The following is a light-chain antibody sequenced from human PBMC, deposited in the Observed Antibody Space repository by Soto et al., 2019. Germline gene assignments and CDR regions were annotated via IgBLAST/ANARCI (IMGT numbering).Light chain of an antibody. J-gene: IGKJ1*01. CDR1: QSISGS. CDR2: DVS. CDR3: QHYKMYSPWT. Sequence: DIQITQSPSSLSASVRDRVTITCRASQSISGSLNWYQQRPGEAPKLLIYDVSSLQSGVPSRFSGSGSGTEFTLTISSLQPDDFATYYCQHYKMYSPWTFGQGTKVDIK. V-gene: IGKV1-5*01.